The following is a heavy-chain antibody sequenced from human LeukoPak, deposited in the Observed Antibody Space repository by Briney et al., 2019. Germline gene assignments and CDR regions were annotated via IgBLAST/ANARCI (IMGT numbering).Heavy chain of an antibody. Sequence: GASVKVSCKVSGYTLTELSMQWVRQAPGKGLEWMGGFDPEDGETIYAQKFQGRVTMTEDTSTDTAYMELNSLRSEDTAVYYCATNLVSAYSSLPGNAFDIWGQGTMVTVSS. CDR1: GYTLTELS. J-gene: IGHJ3*02. CDR3: ATNLVSAYSSLPGNAFDI. CDR2: FDPEDGET. D-gene: IGHD6-13*01. V-gene: IGHV1-24*01.